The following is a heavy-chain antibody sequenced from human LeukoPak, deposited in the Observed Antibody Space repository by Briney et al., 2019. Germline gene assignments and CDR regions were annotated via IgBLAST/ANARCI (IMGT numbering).Heavy chain of an antibody. CDR2: ISSSSSYI. J-gene: IGHJ4*02. CDR1: GFTFSSYS. Sequence: PGGSLRLSCAASGFTFSSYSMNWVRQAPGKGLEWVSSISSSSSYIYYANSVKGRFTISRDNAKNSLYLQMNSLRAEDTAVYYCARGSTAMADYWGQGTLVTVSS. CDR3: ARGSTAMADY. D-gene: IGHD5-18*01. V-gene: IGHV3-21*01.